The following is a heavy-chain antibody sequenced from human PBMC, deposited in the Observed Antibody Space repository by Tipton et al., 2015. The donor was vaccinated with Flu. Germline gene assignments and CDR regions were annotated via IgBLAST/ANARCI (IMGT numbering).Heavy chain of an antibody. J-gene: IGHJ6*02. CDR2: LYYSGST. Sequence: LRLSCTVSGDSIGSGGAYWSWIRQHPGKGLEWIGGLYYSGSTYYNPSLMGRLTISVDTSKNRFFLNLKSVTAADTAVYFCARDQGFGGGLAYDYYLLDVWGQGTTVTVSS. D-gene: IGHD3-10*01. CDR3: ARDQGFGGGLAYDYYLLDV. CDR1: GDSIGSGGAY. V-gene: IGHV4-31*03.